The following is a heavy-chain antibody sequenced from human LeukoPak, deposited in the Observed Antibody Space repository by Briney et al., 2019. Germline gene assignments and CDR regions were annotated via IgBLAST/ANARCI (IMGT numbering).Heavy chain of an antibody. Sequence: SETLSLTCTVSGGSISSYYWSWIRQPPGEGLEWIGYIYYSGSTNYNPSLKSRVTISVDTSKNQFSLKLSSVTAADTAVYYCARGKTYYDILTGLHYYYGMDVWGQGTTVTVSS. CDR1: GGSISSYY. J-gene: IGHJ6*02. CDR3: ARGKTYYDILTGLHYYYGMDV. V-gene: IGHV4-59*01. D-gene: IGHD3-9*01. CDR2: IYYSGST.